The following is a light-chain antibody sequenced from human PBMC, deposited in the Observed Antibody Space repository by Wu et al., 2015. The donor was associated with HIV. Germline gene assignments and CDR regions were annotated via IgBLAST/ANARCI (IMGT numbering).Light chain of an antibody. V-gene: IGKV1-NL1*01. CDR3: QQYFHSHRS. CDR2: SSS. CDR1: QDIKNS. J-gene: IGKJ2*03. Sequence: DIQLTQSPSSLSASVGDRVTITCRASQDIKNSLAWYQQKPGKAPKLIVYSSSRLESGVPSRFSGGGSGTDYTLVINGLQPEDFAIYYCQQYFHSHRSFGQGTNIEIK.